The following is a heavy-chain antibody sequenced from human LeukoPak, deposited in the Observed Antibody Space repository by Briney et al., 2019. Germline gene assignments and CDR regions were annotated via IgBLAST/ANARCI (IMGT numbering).Heavy chain of an antibody. CDR1: GFTFSSYG. D-gene: IGHD2-21*02. Sequence: GGSLRLSCAASGFTFSSYGMHWVRQAPGKGLEWVAVISYDGSNKYYADFVKGRFTISRDNSKNTLYLQMNSLRAEDTAVYYCAKIFCGGGCNWFDPWGQGTLVTVSS. J-gene: IGHJ5*02. V-gene: IGHV3-30*18. CDR2: ISYDGSNK. CDR3: AKIFCGGGCNWFDP.